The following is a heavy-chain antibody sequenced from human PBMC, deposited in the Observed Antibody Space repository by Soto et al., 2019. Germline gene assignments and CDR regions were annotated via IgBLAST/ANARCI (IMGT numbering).Heavy chain of an antibody. Sequence: PGGSLRLSCAASGFTFSSYAMSWVRQAPGKGLEWVSAISGSGGSTYYADSVKGRFTISRDNSKNTLYLQMNSLRAEDTAVYYCAGAQVRTHDFWSGYSAASGYYYGMDVWGQGTTVTVS. CDR3: AGAQVRTHDFWSGYSAASGYYYGMDV. D-gene: IGHD3-3*01. CDR2: ISGSGGST. CDR1: GFTFSSYA. J-gene: IGHJ6*02. V-gene: IGHV3-23*01.